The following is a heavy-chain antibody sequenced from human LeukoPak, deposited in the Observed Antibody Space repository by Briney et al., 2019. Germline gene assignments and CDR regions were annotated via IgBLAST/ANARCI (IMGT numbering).Heavy chain of an antibody. CDR2: IYYSGST. CDR3: ASNMITFGGVIADAFDI. J-gene: IGHJ3*02. Sequence: SETLSLTCTVSGGSISSGDYDWSWIRQPPGKGLEWIGYIYYSGSTYYNPSLNTPVTISVDPSKIQFSLKLSSVTASDTAVYYCASNMITFGGVIADAFDIWGQGTMVTVSS. CDR1: GGSISSGDYD. D-gene: IGHD3-16*02. V-gene: IGHV4-30-4*08.